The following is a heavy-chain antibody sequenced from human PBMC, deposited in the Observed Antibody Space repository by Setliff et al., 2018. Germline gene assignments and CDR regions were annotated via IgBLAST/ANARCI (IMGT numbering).Heavy chain of an antibody. CDR3: ARDEGGFLQLDH. D-gene: IGHD3-16*01. J-gene: IGHJ4*02. Sequence: PSETLSLTCSVSGGSINSGGYYWTWIRRRPGRGLEWIGHIYYRGTTHYNESLKSRVAIFIDTSRNHFSLSLTSVTAADTAMYYCARDEGGFLQLDHWGLGNLVTVSS. CDR2: IYYRGTT. V-gene: IGHV4-31*03. CDR1: GGSINSGGYY.